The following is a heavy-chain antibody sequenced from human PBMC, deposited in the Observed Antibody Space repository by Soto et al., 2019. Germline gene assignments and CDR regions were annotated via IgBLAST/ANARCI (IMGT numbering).Heavy chain of an antibody. D-gene: IGHD6-19*01. Sequence: SETLSLTCTVSGGSISPYYWSWILQPPWKGLEWIGYIYYTGSTDYNPSLKSRVIISVDTSKNQFSLNLSSVTAADTAVYYCARSYSSGWYYFDYWGQGTLVTVSS. CDR1: GGSISPYY. CDR3: ARSYSSGWYYFDY. J-gene: IGHJ4*02. V-gene: IGHV4-59*08. CDR2: IYYTGST.